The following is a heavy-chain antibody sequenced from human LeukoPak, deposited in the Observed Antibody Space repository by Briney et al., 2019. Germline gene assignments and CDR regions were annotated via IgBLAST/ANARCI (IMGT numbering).Heavy chain of an antibody. D-gene: IGHD5-12*01. CDR3: AGNIVATWTPFDY. J-gene: IGHJ4*02. V-gene: IGHV1-69*01. CDR1: GGTFSSYA. Sequence: SVKVSCKASGGTFSSYAINWVRQAPGQGLEWMGGIIPIFGTANYARKFQGRVTITADESTSTAYMELSSLRSEDTAVYYCAGNIVATWTPFDYWGQGTLVTVSS. CDR2: IIPIFGTA.